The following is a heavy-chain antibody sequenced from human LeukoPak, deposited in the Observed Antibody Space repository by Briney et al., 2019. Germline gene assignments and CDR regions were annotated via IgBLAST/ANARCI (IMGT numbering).Heavy chain of an antibody. Sequence: GGSLRLSCTASGFTFSSYWMHWVRQAPGKGLVWVSYINNDGSDTSYADSVKGRFTISRDNAKNTLYLQMNSLRAEDTAVYYCARDRPHNWFDPWGQGTLVTVSP. CDR2: INNDGSDT. J-gene: IGHJ5*02. D-gene: IGHD6-6*01. CDR1: GFTFSSYW. V-gene: IGHV3-74*01. CDR3: ARDRPHNWFDP.